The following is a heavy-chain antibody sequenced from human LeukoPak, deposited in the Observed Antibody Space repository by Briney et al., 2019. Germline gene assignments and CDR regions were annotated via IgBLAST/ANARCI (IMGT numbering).Heavy chain of an antibody. CDR3: ARDPSITMVRGVISRTTGFDP. D-gene: IGHD3-10*01. J-gene: IGHJ5*02. CDR2: IIPILGIA. Sequence: SVKVSCKASGGTFSSYAISWVRQAPGQGREWMGRIIPILGIANYAQKFQGRVTITADKSTSTPYLELSSLRSEDTAVYYCARDPSITMVRGVISRTTGFDPWGQGTLVTVSS. CDR1: GGTFSSYA. V-gene: IGHV1-69*04.